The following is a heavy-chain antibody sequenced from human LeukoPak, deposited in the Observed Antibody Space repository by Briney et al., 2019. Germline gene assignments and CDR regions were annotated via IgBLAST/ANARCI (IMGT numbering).Heavy chain of an antibody. J-gene: IGHJ6*03. CDR1: GFTFSSYG. CDR3: AREAYHDFWSGSWRSYYYMDV. Sequence: GGSLRLSCAASGFTFSSYGMNWVRQAPGKGLVWVSSISTSSSYIYYTDSVKGRFTISRDNAKNSLNLQLNSLRAEDTAVYYCAREAYHDFWSGSWRSYYYMDVWGKGTTVTVSS. V-gene: IGHV3-21*01. CDR2: ISTSSSYI. D-gene: IGHD3-3*01.